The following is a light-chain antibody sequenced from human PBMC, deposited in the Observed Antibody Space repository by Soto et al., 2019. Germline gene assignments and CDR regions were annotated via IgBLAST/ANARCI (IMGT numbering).Light chain of an antibody. V-gene: IGKV3-20*01. CDR3: HQYGSSPRT. CDR1: QSVSSSY. Sequence: EIVLTQSPGTLSLSPGERATLSCRASQSVSSSYLAWYQQKPSQAPRLLIYGASSRATGIPDRFSGSGSGTDFTLTISRLEPEDFAVYYCHQYGSSPRTFGQGTKVEIK. CDR2: GAS. J-gene: IGKJ1*01.